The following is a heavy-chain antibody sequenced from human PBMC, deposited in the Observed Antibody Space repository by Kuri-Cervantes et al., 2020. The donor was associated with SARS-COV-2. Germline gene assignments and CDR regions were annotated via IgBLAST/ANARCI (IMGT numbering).Heavy chain of an antibody. Sequence: SVKVSCKASGYTFTSYGISWVRQAPGQGVEWMGGISPMFGAAKYGQKFQGRVTIIADESTSTAYMELSSLRSEDTAVYYCARGSTGLGALDFWGQGTLVTVSS. CDR2: ISPMFGAA. D-gene: IGHD4-17*01. V-gene: IGHV1-69*13. CDR1: GYTFTSYG. CDR3: ARGSTGLGALDF. J-gene: IGHJ4*02.